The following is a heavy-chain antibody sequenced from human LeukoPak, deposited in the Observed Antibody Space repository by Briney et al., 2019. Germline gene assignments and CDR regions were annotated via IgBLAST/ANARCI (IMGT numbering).Heavy chain of an antibody. D-gene: IGHD4-17*01. CDR2: ISGSGGST. V-gene: IGHV3-23*01. CDR1: GFTFSSYA. J-gene: IGHJ4*02. Sequence: QAGGSLRLSCAASGFTFSSYAMSWVRQAPGKGLEWVSAISGSGGSTYYADPVKGRFTISRDNSKNTLYLQMNSLRAEDTAVYYCANHDYGDYYFDYWGQGTLVTVSS. CDR3: ANHDYGDYYFDY.